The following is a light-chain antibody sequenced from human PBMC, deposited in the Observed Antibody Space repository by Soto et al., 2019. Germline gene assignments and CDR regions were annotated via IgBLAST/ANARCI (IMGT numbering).Light chain of an antibody. Sequence: QPVLTQPPSVSGAPGQRVTISCTGSSSNIGAGYDVHWYQQLPGTAPKLLIYGNSNRPSGVPDRFSGSKSGTSASLAITGLKAEDEADYYCQSYDSSLSASEVFGGGTKLTVL. CDR1: SSNIGAGYD. CDR3: QSYDSSLSASEV. V-gene: IGLV1-40*01. CDR2: GNS. J-gene: IGLJ2*01.